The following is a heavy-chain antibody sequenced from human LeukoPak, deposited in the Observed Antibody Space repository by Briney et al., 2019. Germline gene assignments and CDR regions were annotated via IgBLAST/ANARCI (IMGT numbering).Heavy chain of an antibody. CDR2: IRYDGSNK. CDR1: GFTFSSYG. D-gene: IGHD6-13*01. J-gene: IGHJ3*02. Sequence: GGSLRLSCAASGFTFSSYGMHWVRRAPGKGLEWVAFIRYDGSNKYYADSVKGRFTISRDNSKNTLYLQMNSLRAEDTAVYYCAKVRYSSSWYNAFDIWGQGTMVTVSS. V-gene: IGHV3-30*02. CDR3: AKVRYSSSWYNAFDI.